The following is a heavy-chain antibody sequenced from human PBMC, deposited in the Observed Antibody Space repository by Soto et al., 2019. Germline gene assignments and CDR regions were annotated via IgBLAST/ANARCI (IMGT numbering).Heavy chain of an antibody. J-gene: IGHJ4*02. V-gene: IGHV3-30-3*01. Sequence: GGSLRLSCAASGFTFSSYAMHWVRQAPGKGLEWVAVISYDGSNKYYADSVKGRFTISRDNSKNTLYLQMNSLRAEDTAVYYCARGRRATVVTQDEYYFDYWGQGTLVTVSS. CDR1: GFTFSSYA. D-gene: IGHD4-17*01. CDR3: ARGRRATVVTQDEYYFDY. CDR2: ISYDGSNK.